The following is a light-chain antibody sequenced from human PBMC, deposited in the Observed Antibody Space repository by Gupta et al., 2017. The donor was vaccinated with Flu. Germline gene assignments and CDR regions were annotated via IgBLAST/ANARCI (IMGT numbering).Light chain of an antibody. CDR3: LQHYLMWT. CDR1: QTLLYSSNNKNY. J-gene: IGKJ1*01. Sequence: DIVMTQSPDSLAVSLGERATINCKSSQTLLYSSNNKNYLGWYRQKPGQPPELLIYWASNRQSGVPERFSGSGSGTDFTLTSTNLQAEDVAVYYWLQHYLMWTFGQGTKVEIK. V-gene: IGKV4-1*01. CDR2: WAS.